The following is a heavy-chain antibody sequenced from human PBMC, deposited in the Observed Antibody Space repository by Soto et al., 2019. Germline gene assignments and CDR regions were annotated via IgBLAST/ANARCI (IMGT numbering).Heavy chain of an antibody. CDR2: IDNGGSVT. J-gene: IGHJ6*02. CDR3: TRRIEMVGTATVV. D-gene: IGHD2-21*02. Sequence: EVQLLESGGDLIQRGGSLRISCAASGFAFWNYAMSWVRQGPGKGLEWISAIDNGGSVTFYADSVRGRFSISRDNSKNTLYLPMNSWRDEDTAAYYCTRRIEMVGTATVVWGQGTSVTVSS. V-gene: IGHV3-23*05. CDR1: GFAFWNYA.